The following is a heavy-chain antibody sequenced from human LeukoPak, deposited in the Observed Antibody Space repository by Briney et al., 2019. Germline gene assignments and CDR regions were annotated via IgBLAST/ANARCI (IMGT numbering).Heavy chain of an antibody. Sequence: EASVKVSCKASGYTFTSYYMHWVRQAPGQGLEWMGIINPSGGSTSYAQKFQGRVTMTRDTSTSTVYMELSSLRSEDTAVYYCARWARDTAMVTHSYYYYGMDVWGQGTTVTVSS. CDR1: GYTFTSYY. CDR3: ARWARDTAMVTHSYYYYGMDV. V-gene: IGHV1-46*01. D-gene: IGHD5-18*01. CDR2: INPSGGST. J-gene: IGHJ6*02.